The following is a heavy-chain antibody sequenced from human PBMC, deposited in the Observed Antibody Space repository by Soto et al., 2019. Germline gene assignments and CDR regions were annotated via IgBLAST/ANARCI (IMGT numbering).Heavy chain of an antibody. D-gene: IGHD2-15*01. V-gene: IGHV5-51*01. CDR2: IYPGDSDT. J-gene: IGHJ6*02. CDR3: ARHRIGSGYYYGMDV. Sequence: PGESLKLSCKGSGYSFTSYWIGWVRQMPGKGLEWMGIIYPGDSDTRYSPSFQGQVTISADKSISTAYLQWSSLKASDTAMYYCARHRIGSGYYYGMDVWGQGTTVTVSS. CDR1: GYSFTSYW.